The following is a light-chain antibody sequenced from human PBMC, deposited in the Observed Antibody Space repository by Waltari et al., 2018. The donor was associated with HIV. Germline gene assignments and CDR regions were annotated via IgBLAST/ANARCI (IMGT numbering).Light chain of an antibody. CDR2: DNT. CDR3: QSYDSSLRGV. J-gene: IGLJ3*02. Sequence: QSVLTPPPSVSGAPGQRVTISCSGRGSHLVAGYDVPWYQQLPGSAPKLLIYDNTKRPSGVPDRFSGSKSGTSASLAITGLQAEDEADYYCQSYDSSLRGVFGGGTKLTVL. V-gene: IGLV1-40*01. CDR1: GSHLVAGYD.